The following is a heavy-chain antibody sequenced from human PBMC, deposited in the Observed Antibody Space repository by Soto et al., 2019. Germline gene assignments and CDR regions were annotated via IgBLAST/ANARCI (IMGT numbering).Heavy chain of an antibody. CDR1: GYSFTSYW. CDR3: ARYDSQYCRSPSCSFDY. Sequence: PGESLKISCEGSGYSFTSYWIGWVRQMPGKGLEWMGIIYPGDSDTRYSPSFQGQVTISADKSISTAYLQWSSLKASDTAMYYCARYDSQYCRSPSCSFDYWGQGNLVTFSS. J-gene: IGHJ4*02. D-gene: IGHD2-2*01. CDR2: IYPGDSDT. V-gene: IGHV5-51*01.